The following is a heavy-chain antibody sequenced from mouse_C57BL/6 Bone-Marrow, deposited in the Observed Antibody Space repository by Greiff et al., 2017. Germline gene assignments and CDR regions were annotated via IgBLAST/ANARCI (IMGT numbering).Heavy chain of an antibody. V-gene: IGHV14-4*01. D-gene: IGHD2-1*01. Sequence: VQLQQSGAELVRPGASVTLSCTASGFNIKDDYMHWVKQRPEQGLEWIGWIDPENGDTEYASKFQGKATITADTSSNTAYLQLSSLTSEDTAVYYCTPFYYGNYGYAMDYWGQGTSVTVSS. J-gene: IGHJ4*01. CDR1: GFNIKDDY. CDR3: TPFYYGNYGYAMDY. CDR2: IDPENGDT.